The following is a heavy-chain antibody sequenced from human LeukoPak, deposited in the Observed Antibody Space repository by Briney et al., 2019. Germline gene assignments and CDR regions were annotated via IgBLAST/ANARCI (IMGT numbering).Heavy chain of an antibody. CDR1: GFICSSYS. D-gene: IGHD6-13*01. Sequence: LPGGSLRLSCAASGFICSSYSMSWVRQAPGKGLEWVSVITGSGGNTYYADSVKGRFTISKDNSKNTVYLQMSSLRVDDTAVYYCAKAASSSWPSYYYGMDVWGQGTTVTVSS. V-gene: IGHV3-23*01. CDR2: ITGSGGNT. CDR3: AKAASSSWPSYYYGMDV. J-gene: IGHJ6*02.